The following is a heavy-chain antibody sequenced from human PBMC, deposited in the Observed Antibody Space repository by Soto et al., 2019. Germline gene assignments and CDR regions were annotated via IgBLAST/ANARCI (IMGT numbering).Heavy chain of an antibody. CDR1: GYTFTYYG. CDR3: ARSPYDDAHGDYAGRSDF. CDR2: ISTNNGTT. D-gene: IGHD4-17*01. J-gene: IGHJ4*02. V-gene: IGHV1-18*01. Sequence: QVQLVQSGPEVKKPGASVKVSCKASGYTFTYYGFIWVRQAPEQGLEWMGWISTNNGTTHYAANLQGRVSMTIDTSTSTAYMELRSLRSDDTALYFCARSPYDDAHGDYAGRSDFWGQGTLVMVSS.